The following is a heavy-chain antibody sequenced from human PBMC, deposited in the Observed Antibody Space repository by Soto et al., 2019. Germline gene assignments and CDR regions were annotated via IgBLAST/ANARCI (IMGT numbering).Heavy chain of an antibody. CDR3: ASSWGVAVTTQIGYYYYGMDV. Sequence: ASVKVSCKASGYTFTSYAISWVRQAPGQGLEWMGWISAYNGNTNYAQKLQGRVTMTTDTSTSTAYMELSSLRSEDTAVYYCASSWGVAVTTQIGYYYYGMDVWGQGTTVTSP. D-gene: IGHD4-17*01. V-gene: IGHV1-18*01. CDR1: GYTFTSYA. J-gene: IGHJ6*02. CDR2: ISAYNGNT.